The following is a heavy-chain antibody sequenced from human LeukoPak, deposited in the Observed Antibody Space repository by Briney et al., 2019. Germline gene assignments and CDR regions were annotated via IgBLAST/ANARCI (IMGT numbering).Heavy chain of an antibody. CDR2: INSDGSST. V-gene: IGHV3-74*01. J-gene: IGHJ4*01. CDR3: AGHSTSWSPNPDY. Sequence: GGSLRLSCAASGFTFSSYWMHWVRQAPGKGLVWVSRINSDGSSTSYADSVKGRFTISRDNAKNTLYLQMNSLRAEDTAVYYCAGHSTSWSPNPDYWGHGTLVTVSS. CDR1: GFTFSSYW. D-gene: IGHD2-2*01.